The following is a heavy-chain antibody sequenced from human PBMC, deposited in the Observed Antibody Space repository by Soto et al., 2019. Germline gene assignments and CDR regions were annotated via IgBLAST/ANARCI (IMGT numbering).Heavy chain of an antibody. J-gene: IGHJ6*02. D-gene: IGHD5-12*01. CDR3: AKEIRGYSGYDLGDHRYYYYGMDV. V-gene: IGHV3-30*18. CDR2: ISYDGSNK. CDR1: GFTFSSYG. Sequence: GGSLRLSCAASGFTFSSYGMHWVRQAPGKGLKRVAVISYDGSNKYYADSVKGRFTISRDNSKNTLYLQMISLRAEDMAVYYCAKEIRGYSGYDLGDHRYYYYGMDVWGQGTPVTVSS.